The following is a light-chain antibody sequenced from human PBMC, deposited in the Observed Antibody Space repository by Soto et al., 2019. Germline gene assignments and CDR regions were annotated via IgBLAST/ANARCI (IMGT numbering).Light chain of an antibody. Sequence: QSALTQPPSASGSPGQSVTISCTGTSSDVGGYNYVSWYQQYPGKAPKLMIYEVTKRPSGVPDRFSGSKSGNTASLTVSGLQAEDEADYYCSSNVGSNNYVFGTGTKVTVL. V-gene: IGLV2-8*01. CDR3: SSNVGSNNYV. CDR1: SSDVGGYNY. CDR2: EVT. J-gene: IGLJ1*01.